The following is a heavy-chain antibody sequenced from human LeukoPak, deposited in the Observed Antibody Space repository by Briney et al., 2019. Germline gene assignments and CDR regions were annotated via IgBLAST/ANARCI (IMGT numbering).Heavy chain of an antibody. Sequence: GKSLRLSCAASGFTFRSYGMHWVRQDPGKGLEWVAVISYDGSNKYYVDSVKGRFTISRDNSKNTLYLQTNSLRAEDTAVYYCAKDHGDYDLDHWGQGTLVTVSS. D-gene: IGHD4-17*01. CDR1: GFTFRSYG. CDR3: AKDHGDYDLDH. J-gene: IGHJ4*02. CDR2: ISYDGSNK. V-gene: IGHV3-30*18.